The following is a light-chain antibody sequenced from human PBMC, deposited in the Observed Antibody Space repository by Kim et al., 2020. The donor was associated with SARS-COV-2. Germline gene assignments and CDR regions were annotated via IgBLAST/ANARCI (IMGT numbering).Light chain of an antibody. CDR2: EVT. Sequence: QSALTQPPSASGSPGQSVTISCTGTSSDVGGQNYVSWYQHHPGKAPKLLIYEVTLRPSGVPDRFSGSKSGNTATLTVSGLQAEDEGDYYCSSYAERNNLVFRGWTQLTVL. CDR3: SSYAERNNLV. V-gene: IGLV2-8*01. CDR1: SSDVGGQNY. J-gene: IGLJ7*01.